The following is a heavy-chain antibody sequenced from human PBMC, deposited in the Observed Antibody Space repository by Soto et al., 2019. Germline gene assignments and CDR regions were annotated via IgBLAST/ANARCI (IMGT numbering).Heavy chain of an antibody. D-gene: IGHD6-13*01. J-gene: IGHJ5*02. CDR1: GDSVSSNSAA. Sequence: SQTLSLTCAISGDSVSSNSAAWNWIRQSPSRGLEWLGRTYYRSKWYNDYAVSVKSRITINPDTSKNQFSLQLNSVTPEDTAVYYCARDQAEIAAAGMYNWFDPWGQGTLVTVSS. CDR3: ARDQAEIAAAGMYNWFDP. CDR2: TYYRSKWYN. V-gene: IGHV6-1*01.